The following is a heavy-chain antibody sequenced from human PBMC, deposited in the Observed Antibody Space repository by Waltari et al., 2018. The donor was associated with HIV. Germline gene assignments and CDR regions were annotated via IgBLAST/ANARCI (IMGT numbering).Heavy chain of an antibody. CDR3: ARRPETALVQFDS. CDR2: IYYRGDT. J-gene: IGHJ4*02. CDR1: GGSLNNYY. V-gene: IGHV4-59*08. Sequence: TCNVSGGSLNNYYWTWIRQSPGKGLEYIGYIYYRGDTNYNPSLKSRIAISLDTSKSQFSLRLNSVTDADTAIYYCARRPETALVQFDSWGQGTLVTVSS. D-gene: IGHD1-1*01.